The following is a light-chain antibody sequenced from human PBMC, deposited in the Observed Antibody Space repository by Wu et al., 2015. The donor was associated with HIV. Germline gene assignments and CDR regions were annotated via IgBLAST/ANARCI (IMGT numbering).Light chain of an antibody. Sequence: DIQMTQSPSTLSASVGDRVTITCRASQTINTWLAWYQQKPGKAPEFLIHEASSLKSGVPSRFSGNGSGTEFTLTISSLQPDDFATYYCQQYHNYPRTFGQGTKVEIK. CDR3: QQYHNYPRT. J-gene: IGKJ1*01. V-gene: IGKV1-5*03. CDR1: QTINTW. CDR2: EAS.